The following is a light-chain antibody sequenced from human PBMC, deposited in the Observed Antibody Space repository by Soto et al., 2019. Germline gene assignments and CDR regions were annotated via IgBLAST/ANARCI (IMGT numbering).Light chain of an antibody. CDR2: AAS. CDR3: QKSYSTPIN. J-gene: IGKJ5*01. Sequence: DIQMTHSPSSLSASVLYIVTITFRSSQSISMYLNLYQQKPGKAPKVLMYAASNLQSGVPSRFSCSGSGTAFTLTSSILQPEDFTTYCCQKSYSTPINFGQGTRLEIK. V-gene: IGKV1-39*01. CDR1: QSISMY.